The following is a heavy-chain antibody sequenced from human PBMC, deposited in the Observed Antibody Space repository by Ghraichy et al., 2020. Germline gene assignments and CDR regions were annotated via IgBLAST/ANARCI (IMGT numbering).Heavy chain of an antibody. D-gene: IGHD2-8*01. J-gene: IGHJ4*02. Sequence: ASVKVSCKASGYTVTDYYIHWVRQAPGQGPEWVAVFNPRRGGSDYAPKFYGRITLTGDMSTNTFDMFLTYLSSEDTAVYYCARELMQAPGLLFDFWGQGTLVTVSS. CDR2: FNPRRGGS. V-gene: IGHV1-46*03. CDR3: ARELMQAPGLLFDF. CDR1: GYTVTDYY.